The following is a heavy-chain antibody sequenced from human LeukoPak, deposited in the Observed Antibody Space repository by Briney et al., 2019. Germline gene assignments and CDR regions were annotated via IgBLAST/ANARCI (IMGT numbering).Heavy chain of an antibody. CDR1: GFNFRTYG. D-gene: IGHD3-9*01. Sequence: GGSLRLSCAASGFNFRTYGMHWVRQAPGKGLDWVAFIRYDGSNKYYADSVKGRFTISRDNSKNTLYLQMNSLRADDTAVYYCAKGRRYNILTGYYVSEVGPWGQGTQVTVSS. V-gene: IGHV3-30*02. CDR3: AKGRRYNILTGYYVSEVGP. CDR2: IRYDGSNK. J-gene: IGHJ5*02.